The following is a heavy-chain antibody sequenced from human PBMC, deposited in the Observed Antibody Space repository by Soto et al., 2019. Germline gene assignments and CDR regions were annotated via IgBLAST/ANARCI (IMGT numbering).Heavy chain of an antibody. CDR3: ASCSGVATIGIIDF. V-gene: IGHV3-23*01. CDR1: GFTFSNYA. D-gene: IGHD5-12*01. J-gene: IGHJ4*02. CDR2: IRDSGGST. Sequence: GGSLRLSCAASGFTFSNYAMSWVHQAPGKGLEWVSAIRDSGGSTYYADSVKGRFTISRDNSKNTLYLQMNGLRAEDTAVYYCASCSGVATIGIIDFWGQGSLVTVSS.